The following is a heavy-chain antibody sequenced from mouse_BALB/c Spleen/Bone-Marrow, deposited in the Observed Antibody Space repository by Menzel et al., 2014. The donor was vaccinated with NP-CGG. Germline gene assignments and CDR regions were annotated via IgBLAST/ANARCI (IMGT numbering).Heavy chain of an antibody. J-gene: IGHJ2*01. CDR2: ISDGGSYT. D-gene: IGHD2-4*01. Sequence: EVHLVESGGGLVKPGGSLKLSCAASGFTFSDYYMYWVRQTPEKRLEWVAPISDGGSYTYYPDSVKGRFTISRDNAKNNLYLQMSSLKSEDTAMYYCARVSYDYFDYWGQGTTLTVSS. CDR3: ARVSYDYFDY. V-gene: IGHV5-4*02. CDR1: GFTFSDYY.